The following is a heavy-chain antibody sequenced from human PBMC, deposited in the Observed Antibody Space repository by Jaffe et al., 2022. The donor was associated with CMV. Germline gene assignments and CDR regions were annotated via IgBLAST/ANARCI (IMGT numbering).Heavy chain of an antibody. D-gene: IGHD3-22*01. V-gene: IGHV3-66*01. CDR1: GFTVSSNY. CDR3: ARDTGYDSSGYYTEDI. CDR2: IYSGGST. J-gene: IGHJ3*02. Sequence: EVQLVESGGGLVQPGGSLRLSCAASGFTVSSNYMSWVRQAPGKGLEWVSVIYSGGSTYYADSVKGRFTISRDNSKNTLYLQMNSLRAEDTAVYYCARDTGYDSSGYYTEDIWGQGTMVTVSS.